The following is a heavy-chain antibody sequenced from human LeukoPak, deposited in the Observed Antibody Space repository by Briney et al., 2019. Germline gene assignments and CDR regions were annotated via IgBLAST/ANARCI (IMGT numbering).Heavy chain of an antibody. CDR2: IYSGGST. CDR3: ARGLGYSSGWYPYYFDY. CDR1: GFTFSSFS. D-gene: IGHD6-19*01. V-gene: IGHV3-53*01. Sequence: GGSLRLSCAASGFTFSSFSMHWVRQAPGKGLEWVSVIYSGGSTYYADSVKGRYTISRDNSKNTLYLQMNSLRAEDTAVYYCARGLGYSSGWYPYYFDYWGQGTLVTVSS. J-gene: IGHJ4*02.